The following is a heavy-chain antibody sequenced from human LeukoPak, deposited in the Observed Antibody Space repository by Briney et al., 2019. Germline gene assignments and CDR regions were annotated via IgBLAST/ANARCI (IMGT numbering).Heavy chain of an antibody. CDR1: GFTFSSYE. V-gene: IGHV3-48*03. CDR2: ISSSGSTI. D-gene: IGHD3-10*01. Sequence: GGSLRLSCAASGFTFSSYEMNWVRQAPGKGLEWVSYISSSGSTIYYADSVKGRFTISKDNAKNSLYLQMNSLRAEDTAVYYCARAMRAGAFDCWGQGTLVTVSS. J-gene: IGHJ4*02. CDR3: ARAMRAGAFDC.